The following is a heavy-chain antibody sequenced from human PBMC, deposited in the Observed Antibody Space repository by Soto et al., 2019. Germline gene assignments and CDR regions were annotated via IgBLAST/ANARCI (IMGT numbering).Heavy chain of an antibody. D-gene: IGHD4-17*01. J-gene: IGHJ4*02. Sequence: PSETLSLTCAVSGHSISSGDYYWSWIRQPPGKGLEWIGYIYYSGSTYYNPSLKSRVTISVDTSKNQFSLKLSSVTAADTAVYYWAGAPTTVEYYFDYWGQGTVVTVSS. CDR1: GHSISSGDYY. CDR2: IYYSGST. CDR3: AGAPTTVEYYFDY. V-gene: IGHV4-30-4*01.